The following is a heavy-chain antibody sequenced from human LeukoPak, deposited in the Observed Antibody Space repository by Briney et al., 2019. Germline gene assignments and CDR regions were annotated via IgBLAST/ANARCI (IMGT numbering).Heavy chain of an antibody. CDR2: FDPEDGET. V-gene: IGHV1-24*01. CDR3: ARVRRSGSSRGVDY. CDR1: GYTLTELS. D-gene: IGHD3-10*01. Sequence: ASVKVSCKASGYTLTELSMHWVRQAPGKGLEWMGGFDPEDGETIYAQKFQGRVTMTEDTSTDTAYMELRSLRSDDTAVYYCARVRRSGSSRGVDYWGQGTLVTVSS. J-gene: IGHJ4*02.